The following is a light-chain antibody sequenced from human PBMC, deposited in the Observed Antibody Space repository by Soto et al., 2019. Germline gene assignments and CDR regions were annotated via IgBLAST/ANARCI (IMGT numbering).Light chain of an antibody. CDR1: QSVSSY. Sequence: EIVLTQSPATLSLSPGERATISCRASQSVSSYLAWYQQKPGQAPRLLIYDASNRAIGIPARFSGSGSGTDFTLTISSLEPEDFAVYYCQQRSNWLTFGGGTKVDIK. CDR3: QQRSNWLT. V-gene: IGKV3-11*01. J-gene: IGKJ4*01. CDR2: DAS.